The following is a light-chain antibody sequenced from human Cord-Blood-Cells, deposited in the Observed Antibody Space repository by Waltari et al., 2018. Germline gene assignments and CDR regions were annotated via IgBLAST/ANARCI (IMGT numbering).Light chain of an antibody. J-gene: IGKJ2*01. CDR2: GAS. CDR3: QQYNNWPYT. Sequence: EIVMTQSPATLSVSPGERAPLSCRASQSVSSNLAWYQQKPGQAPRLLIYGASTRATGIPARFSGSGSGTEFTLTISSLQSEDFAVYYCQQYNNWPYTFGQGTQLEIK. V-gene: IGKV3-15*01. CDR1: QSVSSN.